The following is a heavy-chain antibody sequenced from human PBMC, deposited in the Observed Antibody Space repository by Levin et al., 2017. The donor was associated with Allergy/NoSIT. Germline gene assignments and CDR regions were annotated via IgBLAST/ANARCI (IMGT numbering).Heavy chain of an antibody. Sequence: ASVKVSCKPSGYTFTNYGITWVRQAPGQGLEWMGWISAFNNKSKSTEKLQGRVTMTTDTSTSTAYLELRSLRSDDTAVYYCARDLPDNLTGHALEFDFWGQGTLVTVSS. J-gene: IGHJ4*02. CDR1: GYTFTNYG. D-gene: IGHD3-9*01. CDR3: ARDLPDNLTGHALEFDF. V-gene: IGHV1-18*01. CDR2: ISAFNNKS.